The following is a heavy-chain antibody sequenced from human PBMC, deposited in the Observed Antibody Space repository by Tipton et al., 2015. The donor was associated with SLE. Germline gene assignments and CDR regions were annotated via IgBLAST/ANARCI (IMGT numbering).Heavy chain of an antibody. V-gene: IGHV4-61*02. CDR2: IYTSGST. CDR1: GGSISSGSYY. CDR3: ASDSSSWLGGY. D-gene: IGHD6-13*01. Sequence: GLVKPSETLSLTCTDSGGSISSGSYYWSWIRQPAGKGLEWIGRIYTSGSTNYNPSLKSRVTMSVDTSKNQFSLKLSSVTAADTAVYYCASDSSSWLGGYWGQGTLVTVSS. J-gene: IGHJ4*02.